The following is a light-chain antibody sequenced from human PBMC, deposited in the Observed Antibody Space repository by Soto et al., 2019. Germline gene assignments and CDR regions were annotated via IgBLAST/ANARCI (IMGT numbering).Light chain of an antibody. CDR3: QQYDSRPNT. CDR2: DVS. Sequence: DIQMTQSPSTLSASIGDRVTITCRASQTVYTWLAWYQQKPGTAPKLLIHDVSTLEPGVPARFSGRGSGTTFTLTIINLQPEDVATYYCQQYDSRPNTFGQGTKVDIK. J-gene: IGKJ2*01. V-gene: IGKV1-5*01. CDR1: QTVYTW.